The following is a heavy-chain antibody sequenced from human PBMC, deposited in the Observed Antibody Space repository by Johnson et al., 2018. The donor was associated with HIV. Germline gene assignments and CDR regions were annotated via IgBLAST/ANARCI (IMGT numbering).Heavy chain of an antibody. CDR1: GFMFDEYG. D-gene: IGHD3-22*01. CDR3: AREREDGPMIPGAFDI. Sequence: VQLVESGGGVFRPGQSLRLSCEGFGFMFDEYGLSWVRQAPGKGLEWVSGLNWHGGSTGYADSVKGRFTISRDNAKNSLYLQMNSLRAEDTALYYCAREREDGPMIPGAFDIWGQGTMVTVSS. J-gene: IGHJ3*02. V-gene: IGHV3-20*04. CDR2: LNWHGGST.